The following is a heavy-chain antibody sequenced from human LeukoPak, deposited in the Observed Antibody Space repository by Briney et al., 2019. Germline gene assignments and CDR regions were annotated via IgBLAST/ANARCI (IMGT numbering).Heavy chain of an antibody. Sequence: PGGSLRLSCAASGFTFSNAWMSWVRQAPGKGLEWVGRIKSKTDGGTTDYAAPVKGRFTISRDDSKNTLYLQMNSLKTEDTAVYYCARAYYDILTGYLGLGLDYWGQGTLVTVSS. J-gene: IGHJ4*02. CDR2: IKSKTDGGTT. D-gene: IGHD3-9*01. V-gene: IGHV3-15*01. CDR1: GFTFSNAW. CDR3: ARAYYDILTGYLGLGLDY.